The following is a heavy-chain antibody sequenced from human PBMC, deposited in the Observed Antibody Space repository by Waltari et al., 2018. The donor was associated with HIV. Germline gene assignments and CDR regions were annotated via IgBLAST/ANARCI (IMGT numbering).Heavy chain of an antibody. CDR3: TTDPLDIVATKEKRDFDY. J-gene: IGHJ4*02. CDR2: IKSKTDGGTT. D-gene: IGHD5-12*01. V-gene: IGHV3-15*01. Sequence: VESGGGLVKPGGSLRLSCAASGFTFSNAWMSWVRQAPGKGLEWVGRIKSKTDGGTTDYAAPVKGRFTISRDDSKNTLYLQMNSLKTEDTAVYYCTTDPLDIVATKEKRDFDYWGQGTLVTVSS. CDR1: GFTFSNAW.